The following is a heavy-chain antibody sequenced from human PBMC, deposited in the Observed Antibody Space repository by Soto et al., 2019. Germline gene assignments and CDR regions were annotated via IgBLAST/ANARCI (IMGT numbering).Heavy chain of an antibody. J-gene: IGHJ4*02. D-gene: IGHD3-16*01. CDR1: GDSISGFY. CDR2: INHAGST. Sequence: VQLQESGPGLVKPSETLSLTCTVSGDSISGFYWSWIRQPPGKGLEWIGYINHAGSTYYSPSLQSRVTISLDSSKNQFSLILTSVIAADTAVYFCATFRRNYFDNWGQGTLVTVSS. CDR3: ATFRRNYFDN. V-gene: IGHV4-59*01.